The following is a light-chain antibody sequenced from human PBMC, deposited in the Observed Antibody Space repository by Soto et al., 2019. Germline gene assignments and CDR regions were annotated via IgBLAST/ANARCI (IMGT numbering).Light chain of an antibody. CDR3: QQYGISVT. Sequence: DIVMTQSPATLSESPVNSVTLSCRASQNIGSSLAWYQQKSGQAPRILIYGASNRATGIPARFSGSGSGTDSTLTISSLEPEDSAMYYCQQYGISVTFCQGTRLEIK. V-gene: IGKV3D-15*01. CDR1: QNIGSS. CDR2: GAS. J-gene: IGKJ5*01.